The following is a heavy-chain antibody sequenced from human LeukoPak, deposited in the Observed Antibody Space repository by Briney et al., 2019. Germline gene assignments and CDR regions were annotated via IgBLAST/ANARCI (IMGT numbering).Heavy chain of an antibody. V-gene: IGHV4-59*01. Sequence: SETLSLTCTVSGGSISSYYWSWIRQPPGKGLEWIGYIYYSGSTNYNPSLKSRVTISVDTSKNQFSLKLSSVTAADTAVYYCAGDFWSGLTYWGQGTMVTVSS. CDR2: IYYSGST. D-gene: IGHD3-3*01. CDR1: GGSISSYY. CDR3: AGDFWSGLTY. J-gene: IGHJ4*03.